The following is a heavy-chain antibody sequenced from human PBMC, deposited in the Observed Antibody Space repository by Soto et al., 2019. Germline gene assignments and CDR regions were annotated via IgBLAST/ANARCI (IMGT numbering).Heavy chain of an antibody. CDR2: ISAYNGNT. J-gene: IGHJ6*03. V-gene: IGHV1-18*01. CDR3: ATGIDYSHSPGLYYYYYMDV. CDR1: GYTFTSYG. D-gene: IGHD4-4*01. Sequence: ASVKVSCKASGYTFTSYGISWVRQAPGQGLEWMGWISAYNGNTNYAQKLQGRVTMTTDTSTSTAYMELRSLRSDDTAVYYCATGIDYSHSPGLYYYYYMDVWGKGTTVTVSS.